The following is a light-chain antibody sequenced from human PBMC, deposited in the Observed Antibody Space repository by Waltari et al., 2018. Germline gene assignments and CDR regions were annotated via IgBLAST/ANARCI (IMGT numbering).Light chain of an antibody. CDR2: EVY. J-gene: IGLJ2*01. CDR1: SSDVGCYDI. CDR3: CSYAGSSTFT. Sequence: QSALTQPVSVSGSPVQSVNLACTVPSSDVGCYDIVSWYQQHPGKAPKLMIYEVYKRPSGVSNRFSGSKSGNTASLTISGLQAEDEADYYCCSYAGSSTFTFGGGTKLTVL. V-gene: IGLV2-23*02.